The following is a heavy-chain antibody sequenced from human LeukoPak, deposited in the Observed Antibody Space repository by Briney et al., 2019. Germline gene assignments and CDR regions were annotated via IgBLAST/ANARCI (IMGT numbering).Heavy chain of an antibody. V-gene: IGHV3-33*01. D-gene: IGHD1-26*01. J-gene: IGHJ4*02. CDR3: ARDGGSNPFDY. Sequence: GGSLRLSCAASGFTFSSYGMHWVRQAPGKGLEWVAVIWYDGSNKYYADSVKGRFTIPRDNSKNTLYLQMNSLRAEDTAVYYCARDGGSNPFDYWGQGTLVTVSS. CDR2: IWYDGSNK. CDR1: GFTFSSYG.